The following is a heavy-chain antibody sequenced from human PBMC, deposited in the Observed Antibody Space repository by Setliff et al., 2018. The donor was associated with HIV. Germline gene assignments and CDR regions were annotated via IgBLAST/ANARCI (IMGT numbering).Heavy chain of an antibody. Sequence: SETLSLTCTVSGASINSGTYYWTWIRQPAGKGLQWIGRIYTSGSTYYNPSLKSRVTISLDTSKNQLSLKLSSVTAADTAVYYCASYYRVSGWYQEASWFFDLWGRGTLVTVSS. D-gene: IGHD6-19*01. J-gene: IGHJ2*01. CDR2: IYTSGST. V-gene: IGHV4-61*02. CDR1: GASINSGTYY. CDR3: ASYYRVSGWYQEASWFFDL.